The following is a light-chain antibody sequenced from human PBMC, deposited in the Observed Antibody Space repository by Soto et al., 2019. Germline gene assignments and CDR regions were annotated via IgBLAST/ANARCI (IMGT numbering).Light chain of an antibody. Sequence: QSALTQPASVSGSPGQSSTISCTGTSRDVGGYNYVSWYQQHPGKAPKLMIYDVSNRPSGVSNRFSGSKSGNTASLTISWLQAEDEADYYCSSYTSSSSYVFGTGTKVTVL. J-gene: IGLJ1*01. CDR2: DVS. CDR1: SRDVGGYNY. V-gene: IGLV2-14*01. CDR3: SSYTSSSSYV.